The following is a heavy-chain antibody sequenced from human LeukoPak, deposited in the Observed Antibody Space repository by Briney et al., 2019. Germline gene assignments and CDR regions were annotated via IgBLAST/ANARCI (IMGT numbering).Heavy chain of an antibody. CDR3: TRDRYYYDSSGHPYYFDY. CDR2: ISSSGSII. Sequence: GGSLRLSCAASGFTFSSYEMNWVRQAPGKGLEWVSYISSSGSIIYYAESVKGRLIISRDNAKNSLYLQMNSLRAGDTAVYYCTRDRYYYDSSGHPYYFDYWGQGTLVTVSS. J-gene: IGHJ4*02. V-gene: IGHV3-48*03. D-gene: IGHD3-22*01. CDR1: GFTFSSYE.